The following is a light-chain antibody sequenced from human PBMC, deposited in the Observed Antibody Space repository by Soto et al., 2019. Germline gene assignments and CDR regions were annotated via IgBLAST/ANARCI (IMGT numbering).Light chain of an antibody. V-gene: IGKV1-5*01. CDR1: HSISRW. Sequence: IQMPPSPYTMSASVVNISTIYCRASHSISRWLAGYQQKPGKAPPLLIYHASSLESGVPSRFSGSGSGTEFTLTISSLQPDDFATYYCQQYNSYSAFGKGTKVDI. CDR2: HAS. CDR3: QQYNSYSA. J-gene: IGKJ1*01.